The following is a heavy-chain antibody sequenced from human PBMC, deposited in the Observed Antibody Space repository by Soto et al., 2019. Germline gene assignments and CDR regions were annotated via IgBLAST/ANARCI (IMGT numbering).Heavy chain of an antibody. J-gene: IGHJ4*02. CDR2: IYYSGST. CDR3: ARKLLTGYYRGDFDY. CDR1: GGSIISSSYY. V-gene: IGHV4-39*01. Sequence: SATLSLTCTVSGGSIISSSYYWGWIRQPPGKGLEWIGSIYYSGSTYYNPSLKSRVTISVDTSKNQFSLKLSSVTAADTAVYYCARKLLTGYYRGDFDYWGQGTLVTVSS. D-gene: IGHD3-9*01.